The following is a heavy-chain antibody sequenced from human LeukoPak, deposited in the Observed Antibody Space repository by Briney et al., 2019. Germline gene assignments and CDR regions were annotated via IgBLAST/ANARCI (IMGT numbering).Heavy chain of an antibody. CDR2: IRSDGSNK. J-gene: IGHJ4*02. CDR3: PKDPCSRCSDDDYLDS. CDR1: GFSSSEYG. D-gene: IGHD2-15*01. Sequence: GGSLRLSCEASGFSSSEYGMHGVGQGRGKRREGVAFIRSDGSNKYYADSVKGRFTVSIDSYKKTLYLQMNSRRGGDTAAYSCPKDPCSRCSDDDYLDSWGQGTLVTVSS. V-gene: IGHV3-30*02.